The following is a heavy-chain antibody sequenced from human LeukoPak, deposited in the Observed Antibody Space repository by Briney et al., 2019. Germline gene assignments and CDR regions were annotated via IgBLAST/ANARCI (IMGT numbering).Heavy chain of an antibody. V-gene: IGHV3-20*03. J-gene: IGHJ3*02. CDR1: GFTFYDYG. D-gene: IGHD3-16*01. CDR3: AREKFRVGDARGPFDI. CDR2: INWNGGST. Sequence: AGSLRRSSAASGFTFYDYGMSWVRQAPGQGREGVTGINWNGGSTPYADSGKGRFTISRDNAKDSLYLQMNGLRAEDTAVYYCAREKFRVGDARGPFDIWGQGTMVTVSS.